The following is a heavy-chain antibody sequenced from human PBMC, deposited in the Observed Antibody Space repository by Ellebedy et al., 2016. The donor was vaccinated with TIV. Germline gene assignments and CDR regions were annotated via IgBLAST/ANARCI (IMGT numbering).Heavy chain of an antibody. V-gene: IGHV3-74*01. Sequence: GESLKISXAVSGFTLSNNWIHWVRQVPGKGLVWVSRIDHAGSGTSYADSVKGRFTISRDEAKNTVYLQMNSLTVEDTAVYYCTRIHLFLADSWGQGTLVTVSS. J-gene: IGHJ4*02. CDR3: TRIHLFLADS. CDR1: GFTLSNNW. CDR2: IDHAGSGT.